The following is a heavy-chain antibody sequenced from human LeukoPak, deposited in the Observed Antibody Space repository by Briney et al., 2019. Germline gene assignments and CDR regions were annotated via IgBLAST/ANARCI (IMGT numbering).Heavy chain of an antibody. V-gene: IGHV3-23*01. Sequence: GGSLRLSCAASGFTFSNYAMSWVRQAPGKGLEWVSAISGSGGSTYYADSVKGRFTISRDNSKNTLYLQMNSLRAEDTAVYYCAKQYCSSTSCLLDYWGQGTLVTVSS. CDR1: GFTFSNYA. CDR3: AKQYCSSTSCLLDY. J-gene: IGHJ4*02. CDR2: ISGSGGST. D-gene: IGHD2-2*01.